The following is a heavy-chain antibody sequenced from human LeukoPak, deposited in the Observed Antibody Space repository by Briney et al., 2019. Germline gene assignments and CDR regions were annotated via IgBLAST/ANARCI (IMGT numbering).Heavy chain of an antibody. J-gene: IGHJ6*04. CDR1: GFTFSSYG. CDR3: AREYRLLDMDV. V-gene: IGHV3-33*01. D-gene: IGHD2-2*01. Sequence: TGGSLRLSCAASGFTFSSYGMHWVRQAPGKGLEWVAVIWYYGSNKYYADSVKGRLTISRDNSKNTLSLQMNSLRAEDTAVYYCAREYRLLDMDVWGKGTTVTVSS. CDR2: IWYYGSNK.